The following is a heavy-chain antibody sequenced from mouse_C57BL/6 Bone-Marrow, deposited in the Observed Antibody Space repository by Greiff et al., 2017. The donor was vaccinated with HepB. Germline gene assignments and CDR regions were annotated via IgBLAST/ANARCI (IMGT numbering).Heavy chain of an antibody. CDR3: AGGLREGYAMDY. CDR2: ITHSGET. Sequence: VKLQESGPGLVKPSQSLFLTCSITGFPITSGYYWIWIRQSPGKPLEWMGYITHSGETFYNPSLQSPISITRETSKNQFFLQLNSVTTEDTAMYYCAGGLREGYAMDYWGQGTSVTVSS. J-gene: IGHJ4*01. V-gene: IGHV12-3*01. CDR1: GFPITSGYY.